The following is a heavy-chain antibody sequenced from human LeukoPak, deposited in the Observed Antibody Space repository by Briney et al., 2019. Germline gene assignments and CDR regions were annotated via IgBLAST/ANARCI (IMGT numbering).Heavy chain of an antibody. V-gene: IGHV4-4*07. CDR1: GGSISPYY. J-gene: IGHJ4*02. Sequence: PSETLSLTCTVSGGSISPYYYNWIRQPAGKGLEWIGRISTSGTTNYNPSLKSRLMMSIDTSKSQFSLKLSSVTAADTAVYYCAREEYSSSFDYWGQGTLVTVSS. CDR3: AREEYSSSFDY. D-gene: IGHD6-6*01. CDR2: ISTSGTT.